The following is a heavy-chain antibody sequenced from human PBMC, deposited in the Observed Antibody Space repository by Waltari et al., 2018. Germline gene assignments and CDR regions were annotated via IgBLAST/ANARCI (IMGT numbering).Heavy chain of an antibody. CDR2: INAGNGNT. CDR3: VSSDYGDNYYYGMDV. V-gene: IGHV4-38-2*01. CDR1: GYSISSGYY. J-gene: IGHJ6*02. Sequence: QVQLQESGPGLVKPSETLSLTCAVSGYSISSGYYWGWIRQPPGKGLEWMGWINAGNGNTKYSQKFQGRVTITRDTSASTAYMELSSLRSEDTAVYYCVSSDYGDNYYYGMDVWGQGTTVTVSS. D-gene: IGHD4-17*01.